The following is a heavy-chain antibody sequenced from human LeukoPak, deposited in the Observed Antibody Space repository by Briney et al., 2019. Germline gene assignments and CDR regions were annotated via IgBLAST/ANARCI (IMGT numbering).Heavy chain of an antibody. Sequence: GGSLRLSCAASGFSFSNYAMSWVRQAPGKGLEWVSAISGRGANTYYADSVKGRFTISRDNAKNSLYLQMNSLRAEDTAVYYCARAARSGWSPKYYFDYWGQGTLVTVSS. V-gene: IGHV3-23*01. J-gene: IGHJ4*02. CDR2: ISGRGANT. CDR3: ARAARSGWSPKYYFDY. CDR1: GFSFSNYA. D-gene: IGHD6-19*01.